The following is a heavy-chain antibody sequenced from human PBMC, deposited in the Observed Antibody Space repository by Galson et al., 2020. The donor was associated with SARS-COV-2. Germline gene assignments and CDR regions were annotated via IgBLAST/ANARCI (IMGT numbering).Heavy chain of an antibody. CDR1: GGSISSGDYY. D-gene: IGHD3-10*01. Sequence: ETSETRSLTCTVSGGSISSGDYYWSWIRQPPGKGLEWIGYIYYSGSTYYNPSPKSRVTISVDTSKNQFSLKLSSVTAADTAVYYCARSITMVRGVISSFDPWGQGTLVTVSS. V-gene: IGHV4-30-4*01. CDR3: ARSITMVRGVISSFDP. CDR2: IYYSGST. J-gene: IGHJ5*02.